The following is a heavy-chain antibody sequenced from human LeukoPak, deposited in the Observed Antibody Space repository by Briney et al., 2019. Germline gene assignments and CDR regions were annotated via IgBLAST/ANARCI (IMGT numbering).Heavy chain of an antibody. CDR1: GFTFDTYS. J-gene: IGHJ4*02. Sequence: GGSLRLSCAASGFTFDTYSMNWVRQAPGKGLGWISYISIRSSTKYYSDSVKGRFAISRDNGRSSLYLQMNSLRGEDTAVYYCARHRKSPTDYHYHDFDSWGQGTLVIVSS. CDR3: ARHRKSPTDYHYHDFDS. V-gene: IGHV3-48*01. D-gene: IGHD3-22*01. CDR2: ISIRSSTK.